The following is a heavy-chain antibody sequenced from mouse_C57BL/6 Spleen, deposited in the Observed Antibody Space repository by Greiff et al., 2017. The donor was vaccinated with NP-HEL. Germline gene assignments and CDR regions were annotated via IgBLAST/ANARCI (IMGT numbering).Heavy chain of an antibody. J-gene: IGHJ3*01. Sequence: QVQLQQSGAELVRPGASVTLSCKASGYTFTDYEMHWVKQTPVHGLEWIGAIDPETGGTAYNQKFKGKAILTADKSSSTAYMELRSLTSEDSAVYYCTREAYYYGSSPWFAYWGQGTLVTVSA. CDR3: TREAYYYGSSPWFAY. CDR2: IDPETGGT. V-gene: IGHV1-15*01. D-gene: IGHD1-1*01. CDR1: GYTFTDYE.